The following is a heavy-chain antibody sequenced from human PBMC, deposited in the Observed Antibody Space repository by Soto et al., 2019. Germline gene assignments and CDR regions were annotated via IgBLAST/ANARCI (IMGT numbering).Heavy chain of an antibody. Sequence: GGSLRLSCAASGFTFSSYAMSWVRQAPGKGLEWVSAISGSGGSTYYADSVKGRFTISRDNSKNTLYLQMNSLRAEATAVYYCAKDLGSIGWELLWFAFDIWGQGTMVTV. J-gene: IGHJ3*02. D-gene: IGHD1-26*01. V-gene: IGHV3-23*01. CDR3: AKDLGSIGWELLWFAFDI. CDR2: ISGSGGST. CDR1: GFTFSSYA.